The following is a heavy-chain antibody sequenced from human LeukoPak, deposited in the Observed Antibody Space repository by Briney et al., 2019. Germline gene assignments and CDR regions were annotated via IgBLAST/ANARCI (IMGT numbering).Heavy chain of an antibody. D-gene: IGHD3-10*01. CDR2: ISSNGGST. J-gene: IGHJ6*02. CDR1: GFTFSSYA. Sequence: PGGSLRLSCAASGFTFSSYAMHWVRQAPGKGLEYVSAISSNGGSTYYANSVKGRFTISRDNSKNMLYLQMGSLRAEDMAVYYCARDVITMVRGVITYGMDVWGQGTTVTVSS. V-gene: IGHV3-64*01. CDR3: ARDVITMVRGVITYGMDV.